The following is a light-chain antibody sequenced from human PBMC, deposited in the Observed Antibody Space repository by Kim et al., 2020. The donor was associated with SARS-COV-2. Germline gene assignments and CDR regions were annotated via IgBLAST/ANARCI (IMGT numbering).Light chain of an antibody. CDR3: QKYDSAPWT. CDR2: GAS. Sequence: ASVGGRVHLTWRGSPGISQSLGWYQQKTGQVPMLLIYGASTLQSGVPSRFSGSGSGTDFTLTISSLQPEDAATYYCQKYDSAPWTFGQGTKVDIK. J-gene: IGKJ1*01. CDR1: PGISQS. V-gene: IGKV1-27*01.